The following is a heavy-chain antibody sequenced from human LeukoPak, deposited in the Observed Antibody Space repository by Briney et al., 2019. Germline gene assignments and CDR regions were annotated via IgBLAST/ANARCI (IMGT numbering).Heavy chain of an antibody. V-gene: IGHV3-66*01. CDR1: GFTVSSNY. J-gene: IGHJ4*02. Sequence: GGSLRLSCAASGFTVSSNYMSWVRQAPGKGLEWVSVIYSGGRTEYADSVKGRFTISRDNSENTLYLQMNSLRAEDTAVYYCARESGSYYGVTLDYWGQGTLVTVSS. CDR2: IYSGGRT. CDR3: ARESGSYYGVTLDY. D-gene: IGHD1-26*01.